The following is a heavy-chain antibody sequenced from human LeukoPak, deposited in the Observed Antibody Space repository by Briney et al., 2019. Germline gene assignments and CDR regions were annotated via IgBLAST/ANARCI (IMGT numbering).Heavy chain of an antibody. CDR3: ARGYCSGDCFTLFDY. Sequence: ASVKVSCKASGYMFTGYNMHWVRQAPGQGLEWMGWINPNSGGTNYAQKFQGRVTMTRDTSISTAYMELSSLRSDDTAVYYCARGYCSGDCFTLFDYWGQGTLVTVSS. D-gene: IGHD2-21*02. CDR1: GYMFTGYN. V-gene: IGHV1-2*02. J-gene: IGHJ4*02. CDR2: INPNSGGT.